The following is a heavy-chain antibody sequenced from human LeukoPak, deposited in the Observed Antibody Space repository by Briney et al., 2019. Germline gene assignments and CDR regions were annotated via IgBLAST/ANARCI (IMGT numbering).Heavy chain of an antibody. V-gene: IGHV1-2*02. CDR1: GYTFTGYY. D-gene: IGHD2-2*01. CDR2: INPNSGGT. J-gene: IGHJ4*02. Sequence: ASVKVSCKASGYTFTGYYMHWVRQAPGQGLEWMGWINPNSGGTNYAQKFQGRFTMTRDTSISTAYMELSRLRSDDTAVYYCARLGVDCSSTSCYDYWGQGTLVTVSS. CDR3: ARLGVDCSSTSCYDY.